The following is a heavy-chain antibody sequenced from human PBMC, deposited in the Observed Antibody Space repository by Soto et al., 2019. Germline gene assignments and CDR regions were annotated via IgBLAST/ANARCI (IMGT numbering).Heavy chain of an antibody. D-gene: IGHD6-19*01. CDR2: VYYTGST. CDR3: ARSVAVPGAHIDY. CDR1: GGSISGSY. Sequence: SETLSLTCIVSGGSISGSYWSWIRQSPGKGLEWLGYVYYTGSTNYSPSLRRRVSISVDTSNNEFSLRLSSVTAADTAVYFCARSVAVPGAHIDYWGQGTQVTVSS. V-gene: IGHV4-59*01. J-gene: IGHJ4*02.